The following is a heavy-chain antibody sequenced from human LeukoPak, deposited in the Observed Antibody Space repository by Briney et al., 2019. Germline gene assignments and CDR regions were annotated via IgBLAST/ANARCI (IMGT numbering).Heavy chain of an antibody. Sequence: GGSLRLSCAASGFTFSSYAMSWVPQAPGKGLEWVSAISGSGGSTSSADSVKGRFTISRDNSKNTLYLQMNSLRAEDTAVYYCAKDLYSSGWVAQRWGQGTLVTVSS. V-gene: IGHV3-23*01. D-gene: IGHD6-19*01. CDR3: AKDLYSSGWVAQR. CDR2: ISGSGGST. J-gene: IGHJ1*01. CDR1: GFTFSSYA.